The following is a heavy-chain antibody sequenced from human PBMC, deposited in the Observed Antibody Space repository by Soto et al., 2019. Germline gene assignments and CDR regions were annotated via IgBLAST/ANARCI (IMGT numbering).Heavy chain of an antibody. CDR3: ARGPDILTVTCLDV. V-gene: IGHV1-18*01. D-gene: IGHD3-9*01. CDR1: GYTFSNYG. Sequence: PSVKVSCKASGYTFSNYGIHWVRQAPGQGLEWMGWISAYNGNTNYAQKLQGRVTMTTDTSTSTAYMELRSLRSDDTAVYYCARGPDILTVTCLDVWGQGTTVTVSS. CDR2: ISAYNGNT. J-gene: IGHJ6*02.